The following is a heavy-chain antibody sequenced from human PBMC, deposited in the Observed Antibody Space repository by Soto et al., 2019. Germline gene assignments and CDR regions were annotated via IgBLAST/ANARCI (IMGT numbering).Heavy chain of an antibody. CDR1: GYTFTDYY. CDR2: MNPGSGDT. CDR3: ARMATFGSLNWFDP. D-gene: IGHD3-16*01. J-gene: IGHJ5*02. V-gene: IGHV1-2*02. Sequence: ASVKVSCKASGYTFTDYYIHWVRQAPGQGLEWMGWMNPGSGDTGYAQKFQGRVTMTRDISIATAYMELSSLRSDDTAIYYCARMATFGSLNWFDPWGQGTLVTVSS.